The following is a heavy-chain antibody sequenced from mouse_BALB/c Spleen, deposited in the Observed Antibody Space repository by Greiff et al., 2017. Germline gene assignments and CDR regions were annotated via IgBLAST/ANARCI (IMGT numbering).Heavy chain of an antibody. CDR3: ARSTMITYWYFDV. CDR2: IWGDGST. D-gene: IGHD2-4*01. J-gene: IGHJ1*01. CDR1: GFSLTGYG. V-gene: IGHV2-6-7*01. Sequence: VKLMESGPGLVAPSQSLSITCTVSGFSLTGYGVNWVRQPPGKGLEWLGMIWGDGSTDYNSALKSRLSISKDNSKSQVFLKMNSLQTDDTARYYCARSTMITYWYFDVWGAGTTVTVSS.